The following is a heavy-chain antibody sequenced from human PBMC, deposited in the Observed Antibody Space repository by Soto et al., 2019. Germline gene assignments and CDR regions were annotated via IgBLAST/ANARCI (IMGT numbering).Heavy chain of an antibody. CDR2: IKSKSAGETT. D-gene: IGHD1-26*01. CDR1: GFIFRTTW. J-gene: IGHJ4*02. Sequence: GGSLCLTCAASGFIFRTTWIAWVCQAPGKGLEWVGLIKSKSAGETTDYADPVKGRFTISRDDSKDTLYLHMDSLENGDTAVYYCSTGYPFSGSVFDYWGQGTLVTV. CDR3: STGYPFSGSVFDY. V-gene: IGHV3-15*05.